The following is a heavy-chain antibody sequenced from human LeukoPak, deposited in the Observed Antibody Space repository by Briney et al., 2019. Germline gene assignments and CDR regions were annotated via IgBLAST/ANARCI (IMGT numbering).Heavy chain of an antibody. D-gene: IGHD3-22*01. CDR2: ISHDGGAK. CDR3: ARVPKYYYDSSGFKKQYYYYGMDV. Sequence: PGGSLRLSCGVSGFSIGNYGMHWIRQAPDKGLEWVAMISHDGGAKYYGDSVKGRLTISRDNSDNTLYLQMNSLRVEDTAVYYCARVPKYYYDSSGFKKQYYYYGMDVWGQGTTVTVSS. CDR1: GFSIGNYG. V-gene: IGHV3-30*03. J-gene: IGHJ6*02.